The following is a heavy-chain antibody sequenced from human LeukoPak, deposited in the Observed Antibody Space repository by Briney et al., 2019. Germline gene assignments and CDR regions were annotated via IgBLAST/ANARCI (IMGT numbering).Heavy chain of an antibody. D-gene: IGHD3-22*01. Sequence: GGSLRLSCAASGFTFSSYAMSWVRQAPGKGLEWVSAISGSGGSTYYADSVKGRFTISRDNSKNTLYLQMNSLRAEDTAVYYCAKNGGFRNKMFVVVVITTPYYFDYWGQGTLVTVSS. J-gene: IGHJ4*02. CDR3: AKNGGFRNKMFVVVVITTPYYFDY. CDR1: GFTFSSYA. V-gene: IGHV3-23*01. CDR2: ISGSGGST.